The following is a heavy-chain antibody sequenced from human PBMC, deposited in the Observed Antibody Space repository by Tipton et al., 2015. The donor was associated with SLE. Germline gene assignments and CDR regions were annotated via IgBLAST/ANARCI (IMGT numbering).Heavy chain of an antibody. D-gene: IGHD3-22*01. J-gene: IGHJ4*02. V-gene: IGHV4-61*08. Sequence: TLSLTCAVSGGSISSGGYSWSWIRQPPGKGLEWIGYIYYSGSTNYNPSLKSRVTISVDTSKNQFSLKLTSVTAADTAVYYCARAPRRYDSSGYYFLLGPPPDYFDYWCQGTLVTVSS. CDR1: GGSISSGGYS. CDR3: ARAPRRYDSSGYYFLLGPPPDYFDY. CDR2: IYYSGST.